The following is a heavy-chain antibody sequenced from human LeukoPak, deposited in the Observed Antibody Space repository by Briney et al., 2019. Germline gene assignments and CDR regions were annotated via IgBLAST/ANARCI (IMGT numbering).Heavy chain of an antibody. D-gene: IGHD1-26*01. CDR2: ISSNGDNT. CDR3: ARAPREGFSGSYHDY. J-gene: IGHJ4*02. CDR1: GFTFSTYA. Sequence: PGGSLRLSCAASGFTFSTYATHWVRQAPGKGLEYVSAISSNGDNTYYANSVKGRFTISRDNSKNTLYLQMASLRGEDTAVYYCARAPREGFSGSYHDYWGQGTLVTVSS. V-gene: IGHV3-64*01.